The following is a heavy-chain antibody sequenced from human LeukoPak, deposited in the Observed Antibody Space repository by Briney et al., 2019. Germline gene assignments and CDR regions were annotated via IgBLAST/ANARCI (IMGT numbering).Heavy chain of an antibody. CDR1: GYTFTSYG. D-gene: IGHD2-2*01. J-gene: IGHJ5*02. V-gene: IGHV1-18*01. CDR2: ISAYNGNT. Sequence: GASVKVSCKASGYTFTSYGISWVRQAPGQELESMGWISAYNGNTNYAQKLQGRVTMTTDTSTSTDYMELRSLRSDDTAVYYCARSRYCSSTSCRGAYNWFDPWGQGTLVTVS. CDR3: ARSRYCSSTSCRGAYNWFDP.